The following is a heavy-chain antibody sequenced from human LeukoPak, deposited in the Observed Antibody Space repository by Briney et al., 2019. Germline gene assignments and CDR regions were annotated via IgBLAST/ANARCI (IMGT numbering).Heavy chain of an antibody. V-gene: IGHV4-59*01. CDR2: IYYSGST. CDR3: ARLYPSDYGGKNVY. Sequence: PSETLSLTCTVSGGSISSYYWSWIRQPPGKGLEWIGYIYYSGSTNYNPSLKSRVTISVDTSKNQFSLKLSSVTAADTAVYYCARLYPSDYGGKNVYWGQGTLVTVSS. D-gene: IGHD4-23*01. J-gene: IGHJ4*02. CDR1: GGSISSYY.